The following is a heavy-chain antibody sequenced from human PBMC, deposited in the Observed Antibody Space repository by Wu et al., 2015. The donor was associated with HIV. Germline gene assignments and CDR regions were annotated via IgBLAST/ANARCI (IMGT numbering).Heavy chain of an antibody. CDR1: GYSFTAYQ. Sequence: QVQLVQSGAEVEKPGASVKVSCKSSGYSFTAYQIHWVRQAPGQGLEWMGIINPRGGTATYAQKFQGRVSMTRDTSTSTVYMELSSLRSEDTAIYYCTRDQGDSSGPASFCMDVWGKGTSVTVSS. J-gene: IGHJ6*01. CDR3: TRDQGDSSGPASFCMDV. V-gene: IGHV1-46*03. D-gene: IGHD6-19*01. CDR2: INPRGGTA.